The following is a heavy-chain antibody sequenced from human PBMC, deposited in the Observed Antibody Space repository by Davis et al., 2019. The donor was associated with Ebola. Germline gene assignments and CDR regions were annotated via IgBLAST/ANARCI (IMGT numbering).Heavy chain of an antibody. CDR3: ARDRIVVVVAATQAYYYYGMDV. V-gene: IGHV1-46*01. J-gene: IGHJ6*02. D-gene: IGHD2-15*01. CDR2: INPSGGST. CDR1: GYTFTSYY. Sequence: AASVPVSCKASGYTFTSYYMHWVRQAPGQGLEWMGIINPSGGSTSYAQKFQGRVTMTRDTSTSTVYMELSSLRSEDTAVYYCARDRIVVVVAATQAYYYYGMDVWGQGTTVTVSS.